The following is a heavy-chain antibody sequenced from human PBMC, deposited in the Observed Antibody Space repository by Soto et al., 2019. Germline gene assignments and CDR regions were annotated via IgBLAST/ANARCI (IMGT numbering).Heavy chain of an antibody. Sequence: SETLSLTCAVSGGSISSSNWWSWLRQPPGKRLEWIGDIYHTGRTSYNPSLMSRVTMSVDTSKNQFSLKVTSVSAADTAVYYCARVEVPESSSWHPFDPWGQGTLVTVSS. CDR2: IYHTGRT. CDR1: GGSISSSNW. V-gene: IGHV4-4*02. D-gene: IGHD6-13*01. CDR3: ARVEVPESSSWHPFDP. J-gene: IGHJ5*02.